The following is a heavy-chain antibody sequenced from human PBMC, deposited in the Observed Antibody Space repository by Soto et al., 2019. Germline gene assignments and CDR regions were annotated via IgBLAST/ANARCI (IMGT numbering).Heavy chain of an antibody. V-gene: IGHV4-39*01. CDR1: GGSISSSSYY. CDR2: IYYSGST. Sequence: QLQLQESGPGLVKPSETLSLTCTVSGGSISSSSYYWGWIRQPPGKGLEWIGSIYYSGSTYYNPSLKSRVTISVDTSKNQFSLKLSSVTAADTAVYYCARINPNGSGSYPFDYWGQGTLVTVSS. D-gene: IGHD3-10*01. J-gene: IGHJ4*02. CDR3: ARINPNGSGSYPFDY.